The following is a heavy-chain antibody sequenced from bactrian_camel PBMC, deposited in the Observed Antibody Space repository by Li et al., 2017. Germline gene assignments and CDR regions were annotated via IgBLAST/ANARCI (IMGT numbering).Heavy chain of an antibody. D-gene: IGHD8*01. CDR3: AASLGAGACHTNPLREADFNN. Sequence: QLVESGGGSAQAGGSLRLSCARSGFKYSKSYMAWFRQAPGKEREGVASTTKFGPTNYADSVKGRFTIASDSAQNTLYLQMNNLKPEDTAVYYCAASLGAGACHTNPLREADFNNWGQGTQVTVS. J-gene: IGHJ6*01. CDR1: GFKYSKSY. V-gene: IGHV3S53*01. CDR2: TTKFGPT.